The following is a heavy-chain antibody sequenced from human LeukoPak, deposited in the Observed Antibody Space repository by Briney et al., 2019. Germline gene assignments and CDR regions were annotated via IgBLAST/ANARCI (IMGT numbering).Heavy chain of an antibody. CDR3: SRGRKGSSSWYGMDV. CDR2: INHSGDT. CDR1: GGSFTGYY. Sequence: SETLSLTCAVNGGSFTGYYWSWIRQPPGKGLEWIGEINHSGDTYYNPSLKSRLTVSEDTSKNQLSLILTSVTAADTAVYYCSRGRKGSSSWYGMDVWGNGTTVIVS. V-gene: IGHV4-34*01. D-gene: IGHD6-13*01. J-gene: IGHJ6*04.